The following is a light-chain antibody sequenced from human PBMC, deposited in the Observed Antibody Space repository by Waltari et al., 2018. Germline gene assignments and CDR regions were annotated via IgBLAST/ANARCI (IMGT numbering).Light chain of an antibody. CDR1: RVIANS. CDR2: AAS. J-gene: IGKJ2*01. V-gene: IGKV1-NL1*01. Sequence: DIQMTQSPSSLSASVGDRVTITCRASRVIANSLAWYQQEPGKAPNLLIYAASYLESGVPPRFSGSGSGTVYTLTISSLQPEDFATYYCQHYYNVPPYSFGQGTKLEIK. CDR3: QHYYNVPPYS.